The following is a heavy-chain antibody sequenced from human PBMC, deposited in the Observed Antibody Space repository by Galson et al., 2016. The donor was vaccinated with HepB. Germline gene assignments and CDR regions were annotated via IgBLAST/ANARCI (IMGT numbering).Heavy chain of an antibody. V-gene: IGHV3-7*01. Sequence: SLRLSCAASGFTFSSYWMVWVRQAPGEGLEWVAYINEDGSAKNYVDSVKGRFTISRDNAKNSLYLQMNRLRDEDTAVYYCASSRNHHDSSDYLLDAFDIWGQGTMVTVSS. D-gene: IGHD3-22*01. CDR1: GFTFSSYW. J-gene: IGHJ3*02. CDR2: INEDGSAK. CDR3: ASSRNHHDSSDYLLDAFDI.